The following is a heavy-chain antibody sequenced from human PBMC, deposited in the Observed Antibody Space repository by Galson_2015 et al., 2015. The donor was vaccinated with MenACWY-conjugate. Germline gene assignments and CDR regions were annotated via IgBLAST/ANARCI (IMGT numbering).Heavy chain of an antibody. J-gene: IGHJ4*02. D-gene: IGHD3-10*01. CDR1: GFTFSSYS. V-gene: IGHV3-48*04. CDR2: ISTSSSTI. CDR3: ARGGGYYGSGEFDY. Sequence: SLRLSCAASGFTFSSYSMNWVRQAPGKGLEWVSYISTSSSTIYYADSVKGRFTISRDNARNSLYLQMNSLRAEDTAVYYCARGGGYYGSGEFDYWGQGTLVTVSS.